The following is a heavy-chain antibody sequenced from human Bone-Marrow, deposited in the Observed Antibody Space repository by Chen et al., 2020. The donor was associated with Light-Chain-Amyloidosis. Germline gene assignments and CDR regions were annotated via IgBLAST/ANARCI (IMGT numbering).Heavy chain of an antibody. Sequence: QVQLQESGPGLVKPSETLSLTCTVSGGSISSSYWSWIRQPPGKGLEWIGYIYYSGSTNYNPSLKSRVTISVDTSKNQFSLKLSSVTAADTAVYYCARTGIWFGEFDAFDIWGQGTMVTVSS. V-gene: IGHV4-59*01. CDR1: GGSISSSY. J-gene: IGHJ3*02. D-gene: IGHD3-10*01. CDR2: IYYSGST. CDR3: ARTGIWFGEFDAFDI.